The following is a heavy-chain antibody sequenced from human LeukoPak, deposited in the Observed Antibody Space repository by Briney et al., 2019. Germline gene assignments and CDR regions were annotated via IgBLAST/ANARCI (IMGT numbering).Heavy chain of an antibody. V-gene: IGHV3-23*01. CDR2: IRCSGGNT. Sequence: GGSLRLSCAASGFTFSSYAMSWVRQAPGKGLEWVAAIRCSGGNTYYADSVKGRFTISRDNSKNTLYLQMNSVRAEDTAVYYCASGSLGYCSGGSCYSVGCYFDYWGQGAMVTVSS. J-gene: IGHJ4*02. D-gene: IGHD2-15*01. CDR3: ASGSLGYCSGGSCYSVGCYFDY. CDR1: GFTFSSYA.